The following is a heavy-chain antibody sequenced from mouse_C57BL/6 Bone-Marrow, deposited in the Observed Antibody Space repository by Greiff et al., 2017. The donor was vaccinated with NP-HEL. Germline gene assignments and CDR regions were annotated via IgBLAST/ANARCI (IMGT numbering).Heavy chain of an antibody. Sequence: EVKLVESEGGLVQPGSSMKLSCTASGFTFSDYYMAWVRQVPEKGLEWVANINYDGSSTYYLDSLQSRFIISRDNAKNILDLQMRSLKSEDTATYYCAREGGLRRRTYAMDYWGQGTSVTVSS. V-gene: IGHV5-16*01. CDR2: INYDGSST. J-gene: IGHJ4*01. CDR1: GFTFSDYY. D-gene: IGHD2-4*01. CDR3: AREGGLRRRTYAMDY.